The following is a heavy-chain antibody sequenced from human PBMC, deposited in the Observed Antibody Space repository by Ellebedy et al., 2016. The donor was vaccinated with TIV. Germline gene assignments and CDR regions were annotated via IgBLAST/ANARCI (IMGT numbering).Heavy chain of an antibody. CDR1: GFTFTNYW. J-gene: IGHJ4*02. Sequence: PGGSLRLSCAASGFTFTNYWMHWVRQAPGKGLVWVSRIHSDGSTTSYADSVRGRFTISRDSAKNTLYLQMNSLRVEDTAVYYCAKELKEGSSDYWGQGTLVTVSS. V-gene: IGHV3-74*01. D-gene: IGHD6-19*01. CDR3: AKELKEGSSDY. CDR2: IHSDGSTT.